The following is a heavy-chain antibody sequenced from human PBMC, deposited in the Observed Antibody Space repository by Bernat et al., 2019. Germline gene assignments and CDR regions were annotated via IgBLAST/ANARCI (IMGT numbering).Heavy chain of an antibody. CDR2: IYHSGST. D-gene: IGHD5-18*01. CDR3: ARVGMSGYSYGYAFYYYYGMDV. V-gene: IGHV4-4*02. CDR1: GGSISSSNW. Sequence: QVQLQESGPGLVKPSGTLSLTCAVSGGSISSSNWWSWVRQPPGKGLEWIGKIYHSGSTNYNPSLKSRVTISVDKSKNQFSLKLSSVTAADTAVYYCARVGMSGYSYGYAFYYYYGMDVWGQGTTVTVSS. J-gene: IGHJ6*02.